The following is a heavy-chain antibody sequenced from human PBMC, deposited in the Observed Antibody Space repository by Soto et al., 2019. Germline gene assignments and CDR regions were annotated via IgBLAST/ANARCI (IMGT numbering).Heavy chain of an antibody. CDR1: GYTSPSYT. D-gene: IGHD3-22*01. CDR3: VRVKGSGYHNWFDP. J-gene: IGHJ5*02. CDR2: ITAYNGNT. Sequence: ASVKVSCKASGYTSPSYTITWVRQAPGQGLEWMGRITAYNGNTNYAQKLQGRVTMTTDTSTSTAYMELRSLRSDDTAVYYCVRVKGSGYHNWFDPWGQGTLVTVSS. V-gene: IGHV1-18*01.